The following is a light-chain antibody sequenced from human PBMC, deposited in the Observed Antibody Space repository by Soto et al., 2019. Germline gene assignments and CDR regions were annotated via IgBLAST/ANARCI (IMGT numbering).Light chain of an antibody. CDR2: GAS. J-gene: IGKJ5*01. CDR3: QQYGSSPSIT. CDR1: QTVGTTY. V-gene: IGKV3-20*01. Sequence: EVVLAQSPGTLSLSPGERATLSCRASQTVGTTYLAWYQHKPGQAPRLLIYGASNRATGIPDRFSGGGSGTGFILTISRLEPEDFAVYYCQQYGSSPSITFGQGTRLEIK.